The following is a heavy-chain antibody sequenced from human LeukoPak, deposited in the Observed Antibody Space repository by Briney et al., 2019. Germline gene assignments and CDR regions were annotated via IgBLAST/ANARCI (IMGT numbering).Heavy chain of an antibody. CDR3: ARDADASAFYWYFDL. CDR1: GFTLSYYG. J-gene: IGHJ2*01. V-gene: IGHV3-33*01. Sequence: GGSLRLSCTASGFTLSYYGMHWVRQAPGKGLELVALMWSDGSKTSYADSVKGRFTISRDISRNTLYLQMNSLRAEDTALYYCARDADASAFYWYFDLWGRGTLVTVSS. D-gene: IGHD2-8*01. CDR2: MWSDGSKT.